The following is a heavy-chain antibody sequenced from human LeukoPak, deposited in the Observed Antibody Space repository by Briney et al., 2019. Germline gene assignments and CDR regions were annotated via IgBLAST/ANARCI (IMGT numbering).Heavy chain of an antibody. D-gene: IGHD6-19*01. V-gene: IGHV3-23*01. CDR3: AKGHRSSSSFFDS. J-gene: IGHJ4*02. CDR1: GFTFSSYA. CDR2: ISGSGGST. Sequence: GGSLRLSCAASGFTFSSYAMSWVRQAPGKGLEWVSAISGSGGSTYYADSVKGRFTLSRDNSKNTLYLQMNSLRAEDTAVYSCAKGHRSSSSFFDSWGQGILVTVSS.